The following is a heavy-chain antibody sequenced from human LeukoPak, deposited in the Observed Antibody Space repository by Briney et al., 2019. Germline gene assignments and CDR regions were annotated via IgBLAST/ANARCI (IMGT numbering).Heavy chain of an antibody. J-gene: IGHJ4*02. D-gene: IGHD3-3*01. CDR3: ARARNYDFWSGYPPFDY. V-gene: IGHV4-39*01. CDR1: GGSISSSSYY. Sequence: PSETLSLTCTVPGGSISSSSYYWGWIRQPPGKGLECIGSIYYSGSTYYNPSLKSRVTISVDTSKNQFSLKLSSVTAADTAVYYCARARNYDFWSGYPPFDYWGQGTLVTVSS. CDR2: IYYSGST.